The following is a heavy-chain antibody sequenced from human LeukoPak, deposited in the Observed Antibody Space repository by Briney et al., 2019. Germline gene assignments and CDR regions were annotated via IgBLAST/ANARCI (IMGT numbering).Heavy chain of an antibody. Sequence: ASVKVSCKASGYTFTSYVMHWVRRAPGQRLEWMGWINAGNGDTQYSQKFQGRVTITRDTSATTVYMELSSLRSEDTAVYYCARRHDFWSGYYQQWESGWFDPWGQGTLVTVSS. CDR2: INAGNGDT. V-gene: IGHV1-3*01. CDR3: ARRHDFWSGYYQQWESGWFDP. CDR1: GYTFTSYV. D-gene: IGHD3-3*01. J-gene: IGHJ5*02.